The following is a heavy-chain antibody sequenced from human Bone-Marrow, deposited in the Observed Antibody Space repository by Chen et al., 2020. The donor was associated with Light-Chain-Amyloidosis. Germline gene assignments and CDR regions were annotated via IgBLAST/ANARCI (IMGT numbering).Heavy chain of an antibody. V-gene: IGHV5-51*01. J-gene: IGHJ4*02. CDR3: ARRRDGYNFDY. D-gene: IGHD2-21*01. CDR1: GYTFPNYW. CDR2: IYPDDSDA. Sequence: SGPEVKXPGESLKISCKGSGYTFPNYWIGWVRQMPGKGLEWMGVIYPDDSDARYSPSFEGQVTIXXXXXXXXXXXXXXXXXAXXXXMYYCARRRDGYNFDYWGQGTLVTVSS.